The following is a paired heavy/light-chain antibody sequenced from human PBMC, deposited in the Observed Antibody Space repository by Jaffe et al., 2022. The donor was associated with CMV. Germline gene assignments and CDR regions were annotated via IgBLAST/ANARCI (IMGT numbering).Light chain of an antibody. V-gene: IGLV4-69*01. CDR1: SGHSTYA. J-gene: IGLJ2*01. CDR2: LNSDGSH. Sequence: QLLLSQSPSASASLGASVKLTCTLSSGHSTYAIAWHQQQPKKGPRYLMRLNSDGSHYKGDGVPDRFSGSSSGPERYLTISSLQSEDEAEYYCQTWVTGIVIFGGGTKLTVL. CDR3: QTWVTGIVI.
Heavy chain of an antibody. V-gene: IGHV3-23*04. Sequence: EVQLVESGGGSVQPGGSLRLSCAASGFAFSSYAMNWVRQAPGKGLEWVSAISSGGSTIYYADSVQGRFTIARDNSKNTLYLQMSSLRAEDTALYYCAKVACSDTSCYVDYWGQGTLVTVSS. CDR3: AKVACSDTSCYVDY. D-gene: IGHD2-2*01. CDR1: GFAFSSYA. J-gene: IGHJ4*02. CDR2: ISSGGSTI.